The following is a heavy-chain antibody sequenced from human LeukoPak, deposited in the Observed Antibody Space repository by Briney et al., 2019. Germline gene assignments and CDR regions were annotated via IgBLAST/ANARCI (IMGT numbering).Heavy chain of an antibody. Sequence: GGSLRLSCTASGFTFGDYAMSWVRQAPGQGLEWVSSITSSSSYIYYADSVKGRFTISRDNAKNSLYLQMNSLRAEDTAVYYCARDLNWETYWGQGTLVTVSS. CDR3: ARDLNWETY. V-gene: IGHV3-21*01. J-gene: IGHJ4*02. CDR2: ITSSSSYI. D-gene: IGHD7-27*01. CDR1: GFTFGDYA.